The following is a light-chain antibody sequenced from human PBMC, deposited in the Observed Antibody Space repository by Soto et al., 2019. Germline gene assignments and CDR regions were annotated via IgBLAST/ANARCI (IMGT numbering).Light chain of an antibody. V-gene: IGKV1-5*03. CDR3: QQNNSYPPT. CDR1: QSVSNW. Sequence: DILMTQSPSALSSSLGDRVTITCRASQSVSNWLAWYQQKPGEAPKLLIYEASTLESGVPSRFSGSGSGTEFPLTISSLPPDDFATYYCQQNNSYPPTFGQGTKVEIK. CDR2: EAS. J-gene: IGKJ1*01.